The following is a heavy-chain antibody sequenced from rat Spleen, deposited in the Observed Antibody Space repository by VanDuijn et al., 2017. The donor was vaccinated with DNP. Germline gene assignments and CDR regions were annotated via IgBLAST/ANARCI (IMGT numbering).Heavy chain of an antibody. V-gene: IGHV5-7*01. CDR2: ISYDGSDT. D-gene: IGHD3-8*01. CDR3: TSNPHIRTAAPFDY. J-gene: IGHJ2*01. CDR1: GFTFSDHN. Sequence: EVQLVESGGGLVQPGGSLKLSCAASGFTFSDHNMAWVRQAPKKGLEWVATISYDGSDTYYRDSMKGRFTISRDNAKSTLYLQVNSLRSEDTATYYCTSNPHIRTAAPFDYWGQGVMVTVSS.